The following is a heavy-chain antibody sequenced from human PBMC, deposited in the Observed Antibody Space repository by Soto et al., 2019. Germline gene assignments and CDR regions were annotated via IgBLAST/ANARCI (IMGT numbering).Heavy chain of an antibody. V-gene: IGHV3-33*01. CDR1: GFTFSSYG. CDR3: ARSITMVRGVPSGGMDV. CDR2: IWYDGSNK. D-gene: IGHD3-10*01. J-gene: IGHJ6*02. Sequence: PGGSLRLSCAASGFTFSSYGMHWVRQAPGKGLEWVAVIWYDGSNKYYADSVKGRFTISRDNSKNPLYLQMNSLRAEDTAVYYCARSITMVRGVPSGGMDVWGQGTTVTVS.